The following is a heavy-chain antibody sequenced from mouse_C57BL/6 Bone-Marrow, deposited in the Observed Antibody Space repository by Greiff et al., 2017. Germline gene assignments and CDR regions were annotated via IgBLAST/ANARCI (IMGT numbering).Heavy chain of an antibody. CDR2: ISSGGSYT. J-gene: IGHJ4*01. Sequence: EVKVVESGGDLVKPGGSLKLSCAASGFTFSSYGMSWVRQTPDKRLEWVATISSGGSYTYYPDSVKGRFTISRDNAKNTLYLQMSSLKSEDTAMYYCARRGYYYAIDYWGQGTSVTVSS. CDR1: GFTFSSYG. CDR3: ARRGYYYAIDY. V-gene: IGHV5-6*02.